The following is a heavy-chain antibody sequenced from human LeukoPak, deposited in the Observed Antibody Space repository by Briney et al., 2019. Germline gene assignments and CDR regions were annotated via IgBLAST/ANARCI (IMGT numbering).Heavy chain of an antibody. Sequence: GGSLRPSCAASGFTFTNYAMSWVRQTPGKGLEWVSATVGSGPDTYYADSVKGRFTISRDNSKNTLYLQMNSLRAEDTAVYYCARVHLTTDYWGQGTLVTVSS. J-gene: IGHJ4*02. CDR2: TVGSGPDT. CDR3: ARVHLTTDY. V-gene: IGHV3-23*01. CDR1: GFTFTNYA. D-gene: IGHD4-17*01.